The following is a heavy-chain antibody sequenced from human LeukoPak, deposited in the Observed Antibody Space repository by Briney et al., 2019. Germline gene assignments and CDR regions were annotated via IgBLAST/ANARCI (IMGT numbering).Heavy chain of an antibody. V-gene: IGHV4-4*07. J-gene: IGHJ4*02. CDR1: GGSISGHY. D-gene: IGHD6-13*01. CDR2: IYTNGDT. CDR3: ARAAGAAGGQYFDY. Sequence: SETLSLTCTVSGGSISGHYWSWIRQPAGQGLEWIGRIYTNGDTKFSPSLKSRVTMSVDTSKNQLSLKLRPVTATDTAVYYCARAAGAAGGQYFDYWGQGTLVTVSS.